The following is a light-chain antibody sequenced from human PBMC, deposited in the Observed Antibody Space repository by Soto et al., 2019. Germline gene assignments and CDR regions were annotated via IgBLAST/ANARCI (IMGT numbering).Light chain of an antibody. Sequence: ELVLTQSPGTLSLSPGERATLSCRASQRINTNYLAWYQQKPGQAPRLLISGASIRATATPDRFSGSGSGTDFTLTIAGLEPADSVMYYCQQYSGSPITFGQGTRLEIK. CDR2: GAS. CDR1: QRINTNY. V-gene: IGKV3-20*01. CDR3: QQYSGSPIT. J-gene: IGKJ5*01.